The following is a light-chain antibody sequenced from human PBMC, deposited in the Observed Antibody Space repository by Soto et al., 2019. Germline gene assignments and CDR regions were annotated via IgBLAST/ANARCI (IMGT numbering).Light chain of an antibody. V-gene: IGKV1-39*02. CDR2: SAS. J-gene: IGKJ5*01. CDR3: QHYHGWPIT. CDR1: QSISTY. Sequence: ASVGDIVTMTCRAAQSISTYLNWYQQRPGKAPKLLIYSASSLQRGVPSRFSGSGSGTDFTLTINTLHPEDFAVYYCQHYHGWPITFGQGTRLEIK.